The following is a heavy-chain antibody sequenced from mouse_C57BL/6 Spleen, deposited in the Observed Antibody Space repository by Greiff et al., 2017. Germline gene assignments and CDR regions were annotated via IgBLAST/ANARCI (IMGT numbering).Heavy chain of an antibody. CDR2: IDPEDGAT. J-gene: IGHJ1*03. Sequence: VHVKQSGAELVKPGASVKLSCTASGFNIKDYYMHWVKQRTEQGLEWIGRIDPEDGATKYAPKFQGKATITADTSSNTADLQLRSLTSEDTAVYYCARGATVVARYFDVWGTGTTVTVSS. D-gene: IGHD1-1*01. CDR1: GFNIKDYY. V-gene: IGHV14-2*01. CDR3: ARGATVVARYFDV.